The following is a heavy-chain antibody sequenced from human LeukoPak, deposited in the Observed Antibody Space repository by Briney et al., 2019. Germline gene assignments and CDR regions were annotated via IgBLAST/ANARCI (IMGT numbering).Heavy chain of an antibody. V-gene: IGHV3-7*01. CDR1: GFTFSTYA. CDR3: ATIEAVRFHY. D-gene: IGHD6-19*01. Sequence: GGSLRLSCAASGFTFSTYAMSWVRQAPGKGLEWVANIKQDGSEIYYLDSVKGRFTISRDNAKNSLYLQMNSLRVEDTAVYYCATIEAVRFHYWGQGTLVTVSS. J-gene: IGHJ4*02. CDR2: IKQDGSEI.